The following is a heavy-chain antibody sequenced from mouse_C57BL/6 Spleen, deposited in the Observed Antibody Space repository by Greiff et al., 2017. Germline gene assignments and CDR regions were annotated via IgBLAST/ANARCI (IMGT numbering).Heavy chain of an antibody. V-gene: IGHV1-50*01. Sequence: VQLQQSGAELVKPGASVKLSCKASGYTFTSYWMQWVKQRPGQGLEWIGEIDPSDSYTNYNQKFKGKATLTVDTSSSTAYMQLSSLTSEDSAVYYCARSPYGSSHAMDYWGQGTSVTVSS. CDR2: IDPSDSYT. CDR1: GYTFTSYW. CDR3: ARSPYGSSHAMDY. J-gene: IGHJ4*01. D-gene: IGHD1-1*01.